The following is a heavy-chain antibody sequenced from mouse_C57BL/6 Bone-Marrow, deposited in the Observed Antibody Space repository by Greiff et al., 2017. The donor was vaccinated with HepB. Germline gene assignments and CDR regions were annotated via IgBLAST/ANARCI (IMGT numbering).Heavy chain of an antibody. D-gene: IGHD2-2*01. CDR1: GYAFSSSW. J-gene: IGHJ3*01. CDR3: ARWLRRGLAY. Sequence: VQRVESGPELVKPGASVKISCKASGYAFSSSWMNWVKQRPGKGLEWIGRIYPGDGDTNYNGKFKGKATLTADKSSSTAYMQLSSLTSEDSAVYFCARWLRRGLAYWGQGTLVTVSA. V-gene: IGHV1-82*01. CDR2: IYPGDGDT.